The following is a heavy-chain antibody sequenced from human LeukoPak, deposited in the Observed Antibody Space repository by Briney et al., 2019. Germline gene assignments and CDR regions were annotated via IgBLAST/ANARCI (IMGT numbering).Heavy chain of an antibody. CDR1: GFTFSSYW. CDR2: IKRDGSEK. Sequence: GGSLRLSCAASGFTFSSYWISWVRQAPGKGLEWVANIKRDGSEKYYVDSVKGRFTISRDNAKNSLYLQMNSLRAEDTAVYYCGLGGWLDYWGQGTLVTVSS. D-gene: IGHD6-19*01. V-gene: IGHV3-7*01. J-gene: IGHJ4*02. CDR3: GLGGWLDY.